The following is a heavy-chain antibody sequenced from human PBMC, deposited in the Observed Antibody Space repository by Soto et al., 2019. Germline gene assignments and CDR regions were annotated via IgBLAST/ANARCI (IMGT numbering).Heavy chain of an antibody. D-gene: IGHD3-22*01. J-gene: IGHJ5*02. CDR3: AHIAGDGSSGYSSWFDP. CDR2: IYSDDDK. CDR1: GFSLSTSGVG. V-gene: IGHV2-5*02. Sequence: QITLKESGPTLVKPTQTLTLTCTFSGFSLSTSGVGVGWIRQPPGKALEWLALIYSDDDKRYSPSLKSRLTITKDPSKNQVVLTMTNMDPVDTATYYCAHIAGDGSSGYSSWFDPWGQGTLVTVSS.